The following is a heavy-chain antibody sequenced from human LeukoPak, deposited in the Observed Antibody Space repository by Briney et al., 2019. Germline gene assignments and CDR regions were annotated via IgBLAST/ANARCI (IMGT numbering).Heavy chain of an antibody. CDR3: ARDEGKWFGASYYYYYGMDV. D-gene: IGHD3-10*01. CDR1: GYAFDSHG. Sequence: ASVKVSCKASGYAFDSHGISWVRQVPGQGLEWMGWISVYKTNATYAEKFQDRVTMTTDTSTSTAYMELRRLRSDDTAVYYCARDEGKWFGASYYYYYGMDVWGQGTTVSVSS. V-gene: IGHV1-18*04. J-gene: IGHJ6*02. CDR2: ISVYKTNA.